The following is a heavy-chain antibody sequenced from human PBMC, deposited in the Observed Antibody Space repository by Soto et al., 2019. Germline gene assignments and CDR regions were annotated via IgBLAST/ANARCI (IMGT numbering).Heavy chain of an antibody. Sequence: GGSLRLSCAASGFTFSSYGMHWVRQAPGKGLEWVAVIWYDGSNKYYADSVKGRFTISRDNSKNTLYLQMNSLRAEDTAVYYCARARETTVTAPYRFDYWGQGTLVTVSS. D-gene: IGHD4-17*01. CDR3: ARARETTVTAPYRFDY. V-gene: IGHV3-33*01. J-gene: IGHJ4*02. CDR1: GFTFSSYG. CDR2: IWYDGSNK.